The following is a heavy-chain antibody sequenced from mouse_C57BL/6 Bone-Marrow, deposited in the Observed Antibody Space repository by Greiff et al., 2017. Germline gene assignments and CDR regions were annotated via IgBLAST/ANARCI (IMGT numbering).Heavy chain of an antibody. CDR2: IYPTSGRT. V-gene: IGHV1-55*01. D-gene: IGHD4-1*01. Sequence: VQLQQPGAELVKPGASVKMSCKASGYTFTSYWITWVKQRPGQGLEWIGDIYPTSGRTNYNEKFKSKAILTVDTSSNTAYMQISSLTSEDSSVFYGARSGPLGRRLDYWGQGTTLTVSS. CDR1: GYTFTSYW. J-gene: IGHJ2*01. CDR3: ARSGPLGRRLDY.